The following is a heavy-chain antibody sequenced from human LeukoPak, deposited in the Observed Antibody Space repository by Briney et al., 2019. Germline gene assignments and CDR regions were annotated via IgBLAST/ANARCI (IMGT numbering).Heavy chain of an antibody. J-gene: IGHJ5*02. D-gene: IGHD6-25*01. CDR2: IYHSGST. CDR3: AREAADGNWFDP. Sequence: SETLSLTCTVSGYSISSGYYWGWIRQPPGKGLEWIGSIYHSGSTYYNPFLKSRVTISVDTSKNQFSLKLSSVTAADTAVYYCAREAADGNWFDPWGQGTLVTVSS. CDR1: GYSISSGYY. V-gene: IGHV4-38-2*02.